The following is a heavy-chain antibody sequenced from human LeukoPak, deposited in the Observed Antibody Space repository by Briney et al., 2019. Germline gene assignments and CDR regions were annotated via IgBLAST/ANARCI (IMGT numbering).Heavy chain of an antibody. CDR2: IYSDGST. Sequence: PGGSLRLSCAASGSTVSSNYMSWVRQAPGKGLEWVAVIYSDGSTYDADSVKGRFTISRDNSKNTLYLQMNTLRAEDTAVYYCAREAYSSGWYKDYWGQGTLVTVSS. CDR3: AREAYSSGWYKDY. V-gene: IGHV3-53*01. J-gene: IGHJ4*02. CDR1: GSTVSSNY. D-gene: IGHD6-19*01.